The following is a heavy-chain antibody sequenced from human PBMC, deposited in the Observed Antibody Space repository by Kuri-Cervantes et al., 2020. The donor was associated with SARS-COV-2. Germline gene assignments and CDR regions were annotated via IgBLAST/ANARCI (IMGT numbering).Heavy chain of an antibody. J-gene: IGHJ4*02. CDR3: AKDMAAAAGTGADY. CDR2: IRSKTNTYAT. V-gene: IGHV3-73*01. Sequence: GESLKISCAASGFTFSGSDMHWVRQASGKGLEWVGRIRSKTNTYATAYGASVKGRFTVSRDDSKNMAYLQMNSLKTEDTALYYCAKDMAAAAGTGADYWGQGTLVTVSS. CDR1: GFTFSGSD. D-gene: IGHD6-13*01.